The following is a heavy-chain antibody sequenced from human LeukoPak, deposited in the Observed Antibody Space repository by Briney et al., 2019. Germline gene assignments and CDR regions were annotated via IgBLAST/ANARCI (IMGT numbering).Heavy chain of an antibody. D-gene: IGHD3-16*01. CDR2: IWYDGSNK. Sequence: PGGSLRLSCAASGFTFSSYGMHWVRQAPGKGLEWVAVIWYDGSNKYYADSVKGRFTISRDNSKNTLYLQMNSLRAEDTAVYYCAREFWGVPLGGRDYWGQGTLVTVSS. J-gene: IGHJ4*02. CDR3: AREFWGVPLGGRDY. CDR1: GFTFSSYG. V-gene: IGHV3-33*08.